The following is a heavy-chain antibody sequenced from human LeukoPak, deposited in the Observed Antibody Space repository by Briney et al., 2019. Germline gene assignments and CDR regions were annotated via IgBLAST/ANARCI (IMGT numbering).Heavy chain of an antibody. J-gene: IGHJ5*02. Sequence: GASVKVSCKASGYTFTGYYMHWVRQAPGQGLEGMGRINPNSGGSNYAQKFRGGVTMTRDTSISTAYMKLSRLRSDATAVYYCARGPIVATYYDFWSRYYGDDWFDPWGQGTLVTVSS. D-gene: IGHD3-3*01. CDR3: ARGPIVATYYDFWSRYYGDDWFDP. V-gene: IGHV1-2*06. CDR2: INPNSGGS. CDR1: GYTFTGYY.